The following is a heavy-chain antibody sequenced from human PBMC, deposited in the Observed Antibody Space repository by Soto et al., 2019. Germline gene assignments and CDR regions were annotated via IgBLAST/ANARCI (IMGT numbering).Heavy chain of an antibody. CDR2: ISWNSGNM. D-gene: IGHD2-15*01. CDR3: AKDWGPGSARSYWFFDL. Sequence: EVQLVESGGGLVQPGRSLRLSCASSGFTFDDYAMHWVRQAPGKGLEWVSGISWNSGNMVYAESVKGRFTISRDNAKNSLYLQMNSLRAEDTALYYCAKDWGPGSARSYWFFDLWGRGTLVTVSS. J-gene: IGHJ2*01. V-gene: IGHV3-9*01. CDR1: GFTFDDYA.